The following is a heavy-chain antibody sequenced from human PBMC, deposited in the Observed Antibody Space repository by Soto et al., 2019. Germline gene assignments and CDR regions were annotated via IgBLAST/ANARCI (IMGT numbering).Heavy chain of an antibody. CDR2: IYYSGST. Sequence: KPSETLSLTCTVSGGSISSGDYYWSWIRQPPGKGLEWIGYIYYSGSTYYNPSLKSRVTISVDTSKNQFSLKLSSVTAADTAVYYCARVAYYYGQFDYWGQGTLVTVSS. J-gene: IGHJ4*02. CDR1: GGSISSGDYY. V-gene: IGHV4-30-4*01. D-gene: IGHD3-10*01. CDR3: ARVAYYYGQFDY.